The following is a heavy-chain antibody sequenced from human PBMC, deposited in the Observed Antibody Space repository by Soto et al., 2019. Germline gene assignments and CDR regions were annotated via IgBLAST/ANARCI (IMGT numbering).Heavy chain of an antibody. D-gene: IGHD3-16*02. CDR2: YSGST. CDR3: ATRSIVCLAP. V-gene: IGHV4-59*02. CDR1: GGYVSSYY. J-gene: IGHJ5*02. Sequence: QVQLQESGPGLVKPSETLSLTCTVSGGYVSSYYWSWIRQPPVKGLEWIGYSGSTNYNPSFKSRVTRSVGSFKNQLSPSLTSVTAGHTAVYYCATRSIVCLAPWGQGTLWTVAS.